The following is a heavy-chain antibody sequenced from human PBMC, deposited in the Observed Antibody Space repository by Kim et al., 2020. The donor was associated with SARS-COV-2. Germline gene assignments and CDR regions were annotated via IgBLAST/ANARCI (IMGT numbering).Heavy chain of an antibody. J-gene: IGHJ1*01. CDR1: GFTFSSYG. CDR2: ISYDGSNK. D-gene: IGHD4-17*01. Sequence: GGSLRLSCAASGFTFSSYGMHWVRQAPGKGLEWVAVISYDGSNKYYADSVKGRFTISRDNSKNTLYLQMNSLRAEDTAVYYCANAIPTVVTPDAFQHWGQGTLVTVSS. CDR3: ANAIPTVVTPDAFQH. V-gene: IGHV3-30*18.